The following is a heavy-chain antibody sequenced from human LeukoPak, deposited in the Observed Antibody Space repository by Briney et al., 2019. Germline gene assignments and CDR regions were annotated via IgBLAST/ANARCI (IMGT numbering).Heavy chain of an antibody. J-gene: IGHJ4*02. V-gene: IGHV1-8*02. CDR3: ARGSGWDFDY. D-gene: IGHD6-19*01. CDR2: MNPNSGNT. CDR1: GGTFSSYA. Sequence: ASVKVSCKASGGTFSSYAISWVRQAPGQGLEWMGWMNPNSGNTGYAQKFQGRVTMTRNTSISTAYMELSSLRSEDTAVYYCARGSGWDFDYWGQGTLVTVSS.